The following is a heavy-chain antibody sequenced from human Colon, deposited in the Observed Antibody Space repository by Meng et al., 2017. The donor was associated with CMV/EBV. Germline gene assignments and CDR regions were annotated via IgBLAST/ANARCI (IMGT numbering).Heavy chain of an antibody. CDR2: ISGNTHYI. CDR1: GFPFSHYA. D-gene: IGHD1-26*01. J-gene: IGHJ4*02. Sequence: GGSLRLSCAASGFPFSHYAMNWVRQSPGKGLEWVASISGNTHYIYYTDSVKGRFTISRDNSKNTLYLQMNSLRAEDTAVYYCAKQATYSPPEPFVDYWGQGTLVTVSS. V-gene: IGHV3-21*01. CDR3: AKQATYSPPEPFVDY.